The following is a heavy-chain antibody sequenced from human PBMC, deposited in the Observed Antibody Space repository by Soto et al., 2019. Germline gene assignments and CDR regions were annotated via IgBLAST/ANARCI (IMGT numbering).Heavy chain of an antibody. J-gene: IGHJ6*02. Sequence: GGSLRLSCAASGFTFSSYGMHWVRQAPGKGLEWVAVIWYDGSNKYYADSVKGRFTISRDNSKNTLYLQMNSLRAEDTAVYYCARDRSTTDHAPYYYYYGMDAWGQGXTVTVSS. CDR3: ARDRSTTDHAPYYYYYGMDA. CDR2: IWYDGSNK. CDR1: GFTFSSYG. V-gene: IGHV3-33*01. D-gene: IGHD1-26*01.